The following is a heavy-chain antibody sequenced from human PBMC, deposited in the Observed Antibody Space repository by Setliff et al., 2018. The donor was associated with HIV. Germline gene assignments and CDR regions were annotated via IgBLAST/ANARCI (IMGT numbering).Heavy chain of an antibody. Sequence: SVKVSCKASGGSFNILGFTWVRQAPGQGLEWVGGIIPVVDAPIYAQRFQGRVVITADKSTGAAYMQLSSLKFEDTAVYYCATRPPGVHGFSIWGQGTMVTVS. CDR2: IIPVVDAP. J-gene: IGHJ3*02. CDR1: GGSFNILG. D-gene: IGHD3-10*01. CDR3: ATRPPGVHGFSI. V-gene: IGHV1-69*06.